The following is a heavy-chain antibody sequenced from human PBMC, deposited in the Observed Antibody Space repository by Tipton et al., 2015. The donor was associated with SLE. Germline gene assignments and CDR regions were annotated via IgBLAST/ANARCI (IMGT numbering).Heavy chain of an antibody. CDR3: EGAATGTNYYMDV. V-gene: IGHV4-30-4*07. Sequence: TLSLTCVVSGGSLSGDGFSWSWIRQPPGQALEWIGYIYYTGSTYFYNPSLKSRVTMSVDTSKNQFSLKLSSVTAADTAVYYCEGAATGTNYYMDVWGKGTTVTVSS. CDR1: GGSLSGDGFS. J-gene: IGHJ6*03. CDR2: IYYTGST. D-gene: IGHD4-17*01.